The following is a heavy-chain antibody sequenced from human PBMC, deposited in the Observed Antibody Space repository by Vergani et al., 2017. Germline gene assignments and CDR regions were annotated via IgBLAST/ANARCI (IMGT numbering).Heavy chain of an antibody. V-gene: IGHV3-7*01. CDR2: IKQDGGEK. D-gene: IGHD3-10*01. Sequence: VQLVESGGGVVQPGGSLRLPCAASGFTFSSYGMHWVRQAPGKGLEWVANIKQDGGEKYYVDSVKGRFTISRDNAKNSLYLQMNSLRAEDTAVYYCAATWQNMVRGVIPGWFDPWGQGTLVTVSS. J-gene: IGHJ5*02. CDR3: AATWQNMVRGVIPGWFDP. CDR1: GFTFSSYG.